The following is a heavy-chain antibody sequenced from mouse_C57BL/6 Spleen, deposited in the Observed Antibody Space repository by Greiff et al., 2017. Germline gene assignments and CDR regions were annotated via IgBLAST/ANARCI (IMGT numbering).Heavy chain of an antibody. J-gene: IGHJ4*01. Sequence: QVQLQQPGAELVKPGASVKMSCKASGYTFTSYWITWVKQRPGQGLEWIGDLYPGSGSTNYNEKFKSKATLTVDTSSSTAYMQLSSLTSEDSAVYYCAREITTVVATGPYAMDYWGQGTSVTVSS. D-gene: IGHD1-1*01. CDR1: GYTFTSYW. CDR2: LYPGSGST. CDR3: AREITTVVATGPYAMDY. V-gene: IGHV1-55*01.